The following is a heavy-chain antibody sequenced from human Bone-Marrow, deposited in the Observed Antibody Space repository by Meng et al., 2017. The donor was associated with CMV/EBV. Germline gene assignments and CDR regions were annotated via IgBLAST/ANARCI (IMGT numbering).Heavy chain of an antibody. J-gene: IGHJ6*02. Sequence: GESLKISWAASGFTFSSYWMSWVRQAPGKGLEWVANIKQDGSEKYYVDSVKGRFTISRDNAKNSLYLQMNSLRAEDTAVYYCAREGYCSSTSCYKEYYYGMDVWGQGTTVTVSS. CDR1: GFTFSSYW. CDR2: IKQDGSEK. V-gene: IGHV3-7*01. D-gene: IGHD2-2*02. CDR3: AREGYCSSTSCYKEYYYGMDV.